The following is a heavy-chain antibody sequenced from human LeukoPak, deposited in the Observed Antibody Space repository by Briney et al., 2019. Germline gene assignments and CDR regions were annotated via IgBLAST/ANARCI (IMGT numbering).Heavy chain of an antibody. Sequence: GASVKVSCKASGYTFTGYYMHWVRQAPGQGLEWMGWINPNSGGTNYAQKFQGRVTMTRDTSISTAYMELSRLRSDDTAVYYCAVVTMVRGVISFDYWGQGTLVTISS. D-gene: IGHD3-10*01. CDR2: INPNSGGT. V-gene: IGHV1-2*02. J-gene: IGHJ4*02. CDR3: AVVTMVRGVISFDY. CDR1: GYTFTGYY.